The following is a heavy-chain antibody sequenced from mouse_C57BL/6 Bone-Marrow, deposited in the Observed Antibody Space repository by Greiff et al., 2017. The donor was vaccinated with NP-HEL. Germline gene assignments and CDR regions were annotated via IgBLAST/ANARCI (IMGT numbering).Heavy chain of an antibody. D-gene: IGHD1-1*01. V-gene: IGHV5-17*01. CDR3: ARPGPYYYGSSYFDY. J-gene: IGHJ2*01. CDR1: GFTFSDYG. Sequence: EVKLVESGGGLVKPGGSLKLSCAASGFTFSDYGMHWVRQAPEKGLEWVAYISSGSSPIYYADTVKGRFTISRDNAKNTLFLQMTSLRSEDTAMYYCARPGPYYYGSSYFDYWGQGTTLTVSS. CDR2: ISSGSSPI.